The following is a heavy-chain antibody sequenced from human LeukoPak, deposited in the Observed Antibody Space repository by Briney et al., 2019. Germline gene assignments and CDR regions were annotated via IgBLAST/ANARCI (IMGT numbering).Heavy chain of an antibody. D-gene: IGHD1-26*01. CDR3: TKDPLIGSSH. CDR2: ISGSGDGA. J-gene: IGHJ4*02. Sequence: PGGSLRLSCAASGFTFSSYAMSWVRQAPGKGLERVSAISGSGDGAYYADSVKGRFTISRDNSKNTLYLQMSSLRAEDTAVYYCTKDPLIGSSHWGQGTLVTVSS. CDR1: GFTFSSYA. V-gene: IGHV3-23*01.